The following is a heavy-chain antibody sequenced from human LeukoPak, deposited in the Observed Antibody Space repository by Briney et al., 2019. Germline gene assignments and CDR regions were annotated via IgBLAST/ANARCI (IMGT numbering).Heavy chain of an antibody. D-gene: IGHD6-13*01. CDR1: GFTFSNYN. CDR3: ARDKIAAAGTDYYYGMDV. Sequence: GGSLRLSCAASGFTFSNYNMNWVRQAPGKGLEWVSSISSSSSYIYYAGSVKGRFTISRDNAKTSLYLQMDSLRAEDTAVYYCARDKIAAAGTDYYYGMDVWGQGTTVTVSS. V-gene: IGHV3-21*01. CDR2: ISSSSSYI. J-gene: IGHJ6*02.